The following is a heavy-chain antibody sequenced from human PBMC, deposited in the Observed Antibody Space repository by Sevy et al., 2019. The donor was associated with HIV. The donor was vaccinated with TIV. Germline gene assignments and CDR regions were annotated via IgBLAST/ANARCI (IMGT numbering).Heavy chain of an antibody. J-gene: IGHJ4*02. Sequence: GGSLRLSCAASGFPFKNFAMSWVRQAPGSGLEWVSATSGSGLTTNYADSVKGRFTISRDNPKNTLYLQMNGLRAEDTAVYYCARDYYNYVDYYFDYWGQGTLVTVSS. CDR3: ARDYYNYVDYYFDY. D-gene: IGHD5-12*01. CDR2: TSGSGLTT. V-gene: IGHV3-23*01. CDR1: GFPFKNFA.